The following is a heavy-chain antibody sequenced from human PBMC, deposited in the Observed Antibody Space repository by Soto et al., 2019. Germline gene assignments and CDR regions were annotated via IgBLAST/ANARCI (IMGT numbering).Heavy chain of an antibody. Sequence: SQTLSLTCAISGDSVSSNSAAWNWIRQSPSRGLEWLGRTYYRSKWYNDYAVSVKSRITINPDTSKNQFSLQLNSVTPEDTAVYYCARDPYSSSSNYYYYYGMDVWGQGTTVTVSS. V-gene: IGHV6-1*01. J-gene: IGHJ6*02. CDR3: ARDPYSSSSNYYYYYGMDV. CDR2: TYYRSKWYN. CDR1: GDSVSSNSAA. D-gene: IGHD6-6*01.